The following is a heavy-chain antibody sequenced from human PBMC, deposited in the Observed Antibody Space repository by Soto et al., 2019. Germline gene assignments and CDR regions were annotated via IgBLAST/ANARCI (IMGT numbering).Heavy chain of an antibody. D-gene: IGHD2-2*01. J-gene: IGHJ4*02. CDR2: IDSGSNTI. V-gene: IGHV3-48*02. Sequence: GGSLRLSCVASGFTFSSYSMNWVRQAPGKGLEWVSYIDSGSNTIYYADSVKGRFTISRDNAKNSLYLQMNSLRDEDTAVYYCARDILRYCIGTTCYSYYFDYWGQGTLVTVSS. CDR3: ARDILRYCIGTTCYSYYFDY. CDR1: GFTFSSYS.